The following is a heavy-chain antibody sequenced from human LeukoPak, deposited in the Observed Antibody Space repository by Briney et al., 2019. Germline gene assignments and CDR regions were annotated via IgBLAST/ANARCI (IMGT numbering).Heavy chain of an antibody. CDR3: ARDLGYCSSTSCYGRYNWFDP. D-gene: IGHD2-2*01. CDR2: INPNSGGT. V-gene: IGHV1-2*02. Sequence: AASVKVSCKASGYTFTGYYMHWVRQAPGQGLEWMGWINPNSGGTNYAQKFQGRVTMTRDTSISTAYMELCRLRSDDTAVYYCARDLGYCSSTSCYGRYNWFDPWGQGTLVTVSS. CDR1: GYTFTGYY. J-gene: IGHJ5*02.